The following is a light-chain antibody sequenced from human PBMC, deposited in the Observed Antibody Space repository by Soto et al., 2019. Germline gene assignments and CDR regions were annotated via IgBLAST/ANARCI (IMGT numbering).Light chain of an antibody. CDR1: QSISRH. CDR3: QQSYSTPLT. J-gene: IGKJ4*01. Sequence: DIDMTQSPSSLSPSVGDTVTLTCRASQSISRHLNWYQQKPGKAPKLLIYAASSLQSGVPSRFSGSGSGTDVTLTISSLQPEDFATDYCQQSYSTPLTFGGGTKADIK. CDR2: AAS. V-gene: IGKV1-39*01.